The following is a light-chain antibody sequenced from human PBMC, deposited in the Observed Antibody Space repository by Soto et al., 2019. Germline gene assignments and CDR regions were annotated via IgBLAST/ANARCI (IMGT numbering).Light chain of an antibody. J-gene: IGLJ2*01. CDR2: EVS. CDR1: RSDVGSYKY. V-gene: IGLV2-8*01. Sequence: QSALTQPPSASGSPGQSVTISCTGTRSDVGSYKYVSWYQQHPGKAPKLMIYEVSQRPSGVPDRFSGSKSVNTASLTVSGLQADEEADYYCSSYAGSNNPVVFGGGTKLTVL. CDR3: SSYAGSNNPVV.